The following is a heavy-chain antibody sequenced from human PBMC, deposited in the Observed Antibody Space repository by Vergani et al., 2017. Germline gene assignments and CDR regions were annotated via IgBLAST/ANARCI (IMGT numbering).Heavy chain of an antibody. Sequence: QVQLVQSGAEVKKPGSSVKVSCKASGGTFSSYAISWVRQAPGQGLEWMGGIIHIFGTANYAQKFQGRVTITADESTSTAYMELSSLRSEDTAVYYCATGALYYDFSSYYYYYMDVWGKGTTVTVS. CDR3: ATGALYYDFSSYYYYYMDV. J-gene: IGHJ6*03. V-gene: IGHV1-69*01. CDR2: IIHIFGTA. CDR1: GGTFSSYA. D-gene: IGHD3-3*01.